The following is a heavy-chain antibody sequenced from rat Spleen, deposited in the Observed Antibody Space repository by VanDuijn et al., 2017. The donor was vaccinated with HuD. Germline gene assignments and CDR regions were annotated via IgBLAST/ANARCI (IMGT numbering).Heavy chain of an antibody. D-gene: IGHD5-1*01. Sequence: EVQLVESGGGLVQPGRSLKLSCAASGFTFSDYYMAWVRQAPTKGLEWVATISSDGGRNFYRDSVKGRFTISRDNAKSTLFLQMDSLRSEDTATYYCTTDRPGALIDAWGQGASVSVSS. V-gene: IGHV5-20*01. CDR2: ISSDGGRN. J-gene: IGHJ4*01. CDR1: GFTFSDYY. CDR3: TTDRPGALIDA.